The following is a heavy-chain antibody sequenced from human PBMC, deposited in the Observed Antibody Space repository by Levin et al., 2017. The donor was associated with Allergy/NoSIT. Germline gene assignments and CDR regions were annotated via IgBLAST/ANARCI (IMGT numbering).Heavy chain of an antibody. V-gene: IGHV3-30*18. CDR2: LSSSGRPP. D-gene: IGHD2-15*01. J-gene: IGHJ2*01. CDR3: AKDAGYCSGGSCMPLHWYFDR. CDR1: GFTFSSYG. Sequence: GFSLLLSVSASGFTFSSYGMHWVRQAPGPFLSFFSFLSSSGRPPSYADSVKGRFTISRDNSKNTLYLQMNSLRAEDTAVYYCAKDAGYCSGGSCMPLHWYFDRWGRGTLVTVSS.